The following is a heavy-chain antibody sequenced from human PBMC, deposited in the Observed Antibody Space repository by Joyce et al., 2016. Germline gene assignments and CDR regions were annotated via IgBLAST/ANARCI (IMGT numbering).Heavy chain of an antibody. CDR1: GGSINNNNYY. V-gene: IGHV4-61*02. CDR3: AREAVYKTYYYGMDV. J-gene: IGHJ6*02. CDR2: IHGSGST. D-gene: IGHD1-14*01. Sequence: QVQLQESGPGLVKPSQTLSLICTVSGGSINNNNYYWSWIRQPDGKGLEWIGRIHGSGSTTYSPSLKSRVTISIDTPEKQISLKVTSVTAADTAVYYCAREAVYKTYYYGMDVWGQGTTVTVSS.